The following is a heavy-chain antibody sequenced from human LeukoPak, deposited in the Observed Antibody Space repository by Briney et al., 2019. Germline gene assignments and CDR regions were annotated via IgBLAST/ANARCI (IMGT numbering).Heavy chain of an antibody. CDR1: GASFSGYY. Sequence: SETLSLTCAVFGASFSGYYWSWIRQPPGKGLEWIGEINHGGSTNYNPSLKSRVTISVDTSKNQFSLKLTSVTAADTAVYFCARHGYGPQGNWFDPWGQGPLVTVSS. D-gene: IGHD4-17*01. CDR3: ARHGYGPQGNWFDP. V-gene: IGHV4-34*01. J-gene: IGHJ5*02. CDR2: INHGGST.